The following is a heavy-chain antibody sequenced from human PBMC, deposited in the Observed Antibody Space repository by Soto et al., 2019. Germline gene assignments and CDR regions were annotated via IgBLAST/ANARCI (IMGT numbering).Heavy chain of an antibody. V-gene: IGHV4-39*07. CDR2: TYQTGGT. J-gene: IGHJ5*02. CDR1: GDSISITNYY. Sequence: SETLSLTCTVSGDSISITNYYWGWIRQPPGKGLEWIASTYQTGGTYYNPSLKSRVTISVDTSKNQFSLKLSSVTAADTAVYYCARDGGIAAAGLPWWFDPWGQGTLVTVSS. CDR3: ARDGGIAAAGLPWWFDP. D-gene: IGHD6-13*01.